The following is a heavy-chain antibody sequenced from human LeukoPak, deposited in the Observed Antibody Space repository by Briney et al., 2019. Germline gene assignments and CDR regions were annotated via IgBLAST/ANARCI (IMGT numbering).Heavy chain of an antibody. CDR2: INHSGST. CDR1: GGSFSGYY. CDR3: ARRYCSGGSCYSTRVGFFDY. V-gene: IGHV4-34*01. Sequence: SETLSLTCAVYGGSFSGYYWSWIRQPPGKGLEWTGEINHSGSTNYNPSLKSRVTISVDTSKNQFSLKLSSVTAADTAVYYCARRYCSGGSCYSTRVGFFDYWGQGTLVTVSS. D-gene: IGHD2-15*01. J-gene: IGHJ4*02.